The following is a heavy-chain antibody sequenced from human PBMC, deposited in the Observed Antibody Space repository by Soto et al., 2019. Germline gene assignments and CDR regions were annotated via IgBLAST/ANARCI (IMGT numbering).Heavy chain of an antibody. D-gene: IGHD6-13*01. CDR3: AHRGGAAARGAEYFQH. CDR1: GFSLSTSGVG. Sequence: QITLKESGPTLVKPTQTLTLTCTFSGFSLSTSGVGVGWIRQPPGKALEWLALIYWDDDKRYSPSLKSRLTIIKDTSKNKVVLTMTNSDPVDTATYYSAHRGGAAARGAEYFQHRSQGTLVTVSS. V-gene: IGHV2-5*02. CDR2: IYWDDDK. J-gene: IGHJ1*01.